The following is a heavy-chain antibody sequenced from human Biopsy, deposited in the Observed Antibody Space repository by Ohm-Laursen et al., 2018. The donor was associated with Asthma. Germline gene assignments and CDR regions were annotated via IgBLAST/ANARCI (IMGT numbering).Heavy chain of an antibody. J-gene: IGHJ6*02. Sequence: PSETLSLTCTVSGGSMTPTSHYWDWNRQAPGKGLEWIGYISYGGKTSYNPSLKNRVTISRDTSKNQFSLRLTSVTAADTVVYFCARRITVFGVVQKDHGMDAWGQGTTVIVSS. CDR3: ARRITVFGVVQKDHGMDA. V-gene: IGHV4-39*01. D-gene: IGHD3-3*01. CDR2: ISYGGKT. CDR1: GGSMTPTSHY.